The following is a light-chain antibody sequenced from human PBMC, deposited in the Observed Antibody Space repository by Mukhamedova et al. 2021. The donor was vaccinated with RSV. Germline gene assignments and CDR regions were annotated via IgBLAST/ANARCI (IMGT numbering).Light chain of an antibody. CDR3: QQSPCIVWT. Sequence: WYQRRVHGEAPKLLIYSASILESGVPSRFSGSGTGTNFSLTVSSLQTEDLAPYYCQQSPCIVWTFAQATTVEIK. CDR2: SAS. J-gene: IGKJ1*01. V-gene: IGKV1-39*01.